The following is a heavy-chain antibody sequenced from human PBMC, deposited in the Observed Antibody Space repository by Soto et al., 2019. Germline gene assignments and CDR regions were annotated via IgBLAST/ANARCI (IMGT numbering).Heavy chain of an antibody. Sequence: GESLKISCKGSGYSFTVYWIGWVRQMPGKGLEWMGIIYPGDSDTRYSPSFQGQVTISADKSISTAYLQWSSLKASDTAMYYCARHNPDYYYDSSGYYYVSPNDYYYYGMDVWGQGTTVTVSS. CDR1: GYSFTVYW. D-gene: IGHD3-22*01. V-gene: IGHV5-51*01. CDR2: IYPGDSDT. J-gene: IGHJ6*02. CDR3: ARHNPDYYYDSSGYYYVSPNDYYYYGMDV.